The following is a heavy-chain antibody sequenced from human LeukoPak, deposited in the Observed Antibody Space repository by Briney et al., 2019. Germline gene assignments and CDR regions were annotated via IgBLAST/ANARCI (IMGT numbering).Heavy chain of an antibody. J-gene: IGHJ4*02. CDR3: ASNIGSYGNFDY. CDR2: ISSSGSTI. CDR1: GFTFSSYI. V-gene: IGHV3-48*04. D-gene: IGHD5-18*01. Sequence: GGSLRLSCAASGFTFSSYIMNWVRQAPGKGLEWVSYISSSGSTIYYADSVKGRFTISRDNAKNSLYLQMNSLRAEDTAVYYCASNIGSYGNFDYWGQGTLVTVSS.